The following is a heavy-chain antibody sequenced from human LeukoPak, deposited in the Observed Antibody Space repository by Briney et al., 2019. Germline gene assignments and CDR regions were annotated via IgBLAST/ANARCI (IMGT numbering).Heavy chain of an antibody. V-gene: IGHV3-23*01. CDR3: ARDLSGYYDSSEIDY. CDR1: GFTFSSYA. CDR2: ISGSGGST. Sequence: GGSLRLSCAASGFTFSSYAMSWVRQAPGKGLEWVSAISGSGGSTYYADSVKGRFTISRDNSKNSLYLQMNSLRAEDTAVYYCARDLSGYYDSSEIDYWGQGTLVTVSS. J-gene: IGHJ4*02. D-gene: IGHD3-22*01.